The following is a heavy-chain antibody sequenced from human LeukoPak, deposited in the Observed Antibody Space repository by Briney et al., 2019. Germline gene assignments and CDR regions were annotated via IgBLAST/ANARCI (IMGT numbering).Heavy chain of an antibody. V-gene: IGHV3-30*02. CDR1: AFIFSSYG. CDR2: IRFDGSDE. Sequence: PGGSLRLSCAASAFIFSSYGMHWVRQAPGKGLEWVAFIRFDGSDEYYADSMKSRFTISRDNSKNTLYLQMNSLRAEDTAVYYCVRDNPRCCGVIPANIDDYWGQGTLVTVSS. J-gene: IGHJ4*02. CDR3: VRDNPRCCGVIPANIDDY. D-gene: IGHD2-21*01.